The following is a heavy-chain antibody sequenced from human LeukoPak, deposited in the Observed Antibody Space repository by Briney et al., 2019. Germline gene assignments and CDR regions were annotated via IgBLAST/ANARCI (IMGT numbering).Heavy chain of an antibody. J-gene: IGHJ4*02. CDR1: GGSISSYY. Sequence: PSETLSLTCTVSGGSISSYYWSWIRQPPAKGLEWIGYIYYSGSTNYNPSLKSRVTISVDTSKNQFSLQLNSVTPEDTAVYYCARGWLQSGFDYWGQGTLVTVSS. CDR2: IYYSGST. CDR3: ARGWLQSGFDY. V-gene: IGHV4-59*12. D-gene: IGHD5-24*01.